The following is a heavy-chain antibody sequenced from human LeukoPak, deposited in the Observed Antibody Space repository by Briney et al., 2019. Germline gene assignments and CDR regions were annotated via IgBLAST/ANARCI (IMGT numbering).Heavy chain of an antibody. D-gene: IGHD4-23*01. CDR2: IIPVVDLI. J-gene: IGHJ4*02. Sequence: SVKVSCKASGGPLSSYPFNWVRQALGQGLEWMGRIIPVVDLINYAQRFQGRVTMTADKSTNTAYMELSSLKSDDTAVYYCASLTPTKGYWGQGTLVTVSS. CDR1: GGPLSSYP. V-gene: IGHV1-69*02. CDR3: ASLTPTKGY.